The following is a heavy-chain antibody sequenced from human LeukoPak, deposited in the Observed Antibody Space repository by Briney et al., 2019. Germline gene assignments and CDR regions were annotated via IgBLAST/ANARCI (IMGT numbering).Heavy chain of an antibody. J-gene: IGHJ6*02. CDR1: GITFSSYA. D-gene: IGHD6-19*01. Sequence: PGGSLRLSCAASGITFSSYAMSWVRQAPGKGLEWVSAISGSGGSTYYADPVKGRFSISRDNSKNTLYLQMNSLRAEDTAVYYCAKHSKGVAGEYYYGMDVWGQGATVTVSS. CDR3: AKHSKGVAGEYYYGMDV. CDR2: ISGSGGST. V-gene: IGHV3-23*01.